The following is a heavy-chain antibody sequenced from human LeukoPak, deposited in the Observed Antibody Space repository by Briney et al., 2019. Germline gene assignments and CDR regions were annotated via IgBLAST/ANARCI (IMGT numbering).Heavy chain of an antibody. J-gene: IGHJ4*02. Sequence: GGSLRLSCAASGFTFSNYGMHWVRQAPAKGLEWVAFIRYDGRNKYYADSVKGRFTISRDNSKNTLYLQMNGLRAEDSAVYFCAKADRRWATYYYDTSGYYYDYWGQGTLVTVSS. CDR2: IRYDGRNK. CDR3: AKADRRWATYYYDTSGYYYDY. CDR1: GFTFSNYG. V-gene: IGHV3-30*02. D-gene: IGHD3-22*01.